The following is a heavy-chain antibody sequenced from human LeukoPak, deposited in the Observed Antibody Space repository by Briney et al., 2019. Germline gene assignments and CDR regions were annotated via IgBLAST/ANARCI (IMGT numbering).Heavy chain of an antibody. CDR1: EYTFTIYT. D-gene: IGHD6-19*01. Sequence: ASVKISCKASEYTFTIYTMHWVRQAPGQRLEWMGWINAGSGNTKYSQNFQGRVTLTRDTSASTAYMELSSLRSEDTAVYYCARDRHSSAWPGPYYYYAMDVWGQGTTVTVSS. CDR2: INAGSGNT. CDR3: ARDRHSSAWPGPYYYYAMDV. V-gene: IGHV1-3*01. J-gene: IGHJ6*02.